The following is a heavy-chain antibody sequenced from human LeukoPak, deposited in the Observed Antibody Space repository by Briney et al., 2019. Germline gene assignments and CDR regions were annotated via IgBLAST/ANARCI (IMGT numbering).Heavy chain of an antibody. J-gene: IGHJ3*02. CDR1: GFTFSSYG. Sequence: GGSLRLSCAASGFTFSSYGMHWVRQAPGKGLEWVAVISYDGSNKYYADSVKGRFTISRDNAKNSLFLQMNSLRAEDTAVYYCAKVVGAETYAFDIWGQGTMVTVSS. D-gene: IGHD1-26*01. CDR2: ISYDGSNK. CDR3: AKVVGAETYAFDI. V-gene: IGHV3-30*18.